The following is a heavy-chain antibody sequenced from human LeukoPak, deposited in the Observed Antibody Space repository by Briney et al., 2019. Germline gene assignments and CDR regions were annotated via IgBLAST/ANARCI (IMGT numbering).Heavy chain of an antibody. CDR3: ARGIRTMGASFDY. CDR2: IYYSGST. Sequence: SETLSLTCTVSGGSISSYYWSWIRQPPGKGLEWIGYIYYSGSTNYNPSLKSRVTISVDTSKNQFSLKLSSVTAADTAVYYCARGIRTMGASFDYRGQGTLVTVSS. CDR1: GGSISSYY. J-gene: IGHJ4*02. D-gene: IGHD1-26*01. V-gene: IGHV4-59*01.